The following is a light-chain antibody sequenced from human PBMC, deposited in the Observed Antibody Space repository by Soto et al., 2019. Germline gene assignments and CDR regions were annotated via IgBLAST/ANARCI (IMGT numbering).Light chain of an antibody. CDR3: HQRQSWPRT. V-gene: IGKV3-11*01. J-gene: IGKJ1*01. CDR2: LAS. Sequence: EIVLTQSPATLSSFPGDRVTLSCRASQAVNTRLAWHQHKPGQAPRLLIYLASNRAAGVPARFSGSGSGTDFTLTISDVEPEDFAVYYCHQRQSWPRTFGQGTTVDIK. CDR1: QAVNTR.